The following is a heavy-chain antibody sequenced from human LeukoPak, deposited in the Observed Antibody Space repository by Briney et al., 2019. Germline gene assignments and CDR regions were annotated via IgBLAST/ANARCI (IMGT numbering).Heavy chain of an antibody. CDR2: INHSGST. J-gene: IGHJ4*02. CDR1: GGSFSGYY. V-gene: IGHV4-34*01. CDR3: ARVPPRSSGYPFDY. D-gene: IGHD3-22*01. Sequence: SETLSLTCAVYGGSFSGYYWSWIRQPPGKGLEWIGEINHSGSTNYNPSLKSRVTISVDTSKNQFSLKLSSVTAADTAVYYCARVPPRSSGYPFDYWGQGTLVTVSS.